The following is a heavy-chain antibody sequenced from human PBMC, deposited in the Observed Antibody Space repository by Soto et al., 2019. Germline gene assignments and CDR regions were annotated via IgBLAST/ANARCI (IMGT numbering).Heavy chain of an antibody. V-gene: IGHV3-21*01. Sequence: EVQLVESGGGLVKPGGSLRLSCAASGFTFGDYTMHWVRQASGKGLEWVSSLSSSSSYIYYADSVKGRLTISRDNAKNSLYLQMNSLRAEDTAVYYCARSYGDYSFGDYWGQGTLVTVSS. CDR2: LSSSSSYI. CDR3: ARSYGDYSFGDY. J-gene: IGHJ4*02. CDR1: GFTFGDYT. D-gene: IGHD4-17*01.